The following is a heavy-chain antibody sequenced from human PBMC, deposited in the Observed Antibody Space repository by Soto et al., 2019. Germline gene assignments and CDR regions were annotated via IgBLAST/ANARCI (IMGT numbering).Heavy chain of an antibody. D-gene: IGHD3-3*01. Sequence: QITLNESGPTLVKPRQTLTLTCTFSGFSLTTSGVGVGWIRQSPGKAPEWLALIYWDDDKRYSPSLKSRLTISKDTSKHQVVLTMADLDPADTATYYCAHRVLRTVFGLVTTTAIYFDFWGQGTPVAVSS. CDR3: AHRVLRTVFGLVTTTAIYFDF. CDR1: GFSLTTSGVG. V-gene: IGHV2-5*02. J-gene: IGHJ4*02. CDR2: IYWDDDK.